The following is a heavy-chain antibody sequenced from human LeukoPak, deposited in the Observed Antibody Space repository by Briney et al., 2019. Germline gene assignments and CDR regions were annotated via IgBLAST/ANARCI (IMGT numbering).Heavy chain of an antibody. D-gene: IGHD6-19*01. Sequence: SETLSLTCTVSGGSINNYYWSWVRQPPGKGLEWIGYIYYSGSTNYNPSLKSRVTISVDTSKNQFSLKLSSVTAADTAVYYCAGHSSGWYFDYWGQGTLVTVSS. V-gene: IGHV4-59*08. CDR1: GGSINNYY. CDR3: AGHSSGWYFDY. J-gene: IGHJ4*02. CDR2: IYYSGST.